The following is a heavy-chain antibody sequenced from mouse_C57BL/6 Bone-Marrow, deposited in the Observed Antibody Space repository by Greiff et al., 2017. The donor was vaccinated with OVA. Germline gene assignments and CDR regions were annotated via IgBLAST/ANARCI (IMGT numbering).Heavy chain of an antibody. Sequence: VQLQQSGPELVKPGASVKISCKASGYAFSSSWMNWVKQRPGKGLEWIGRIYPGDGDTNYNGKFKDKATLTVDKSSSTAYMQLSSLTSEDSAVYYCTRDYYGIRGYWGQGTTLTVSS. CDR1: GYAFSSSW. CDR3: TRDYYGIRGY. CDR2: IYPGDGDT. V-gene: IGHV1-82*01. J-gene: IGHJ2*01. D-gene: IGHD1-1*01.